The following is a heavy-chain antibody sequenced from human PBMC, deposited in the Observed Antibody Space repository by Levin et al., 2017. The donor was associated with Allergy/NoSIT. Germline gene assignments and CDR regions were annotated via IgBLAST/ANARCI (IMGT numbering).Heavy chain of an antibody. CDR1: GGSISSSSYY. Sequence: PGGSLRLSCTVSGGSISSSSYYWGWIRQPPGKGLEWIGSIYYSGSTYYNPSLKSRVTISVDTSKNQFSLKLSSVTAADTAVYYCARDGQQLVPAFDYWGQGTLVTVSS. V-gene: IGHV4-39*02. D-gene: IGHD6-13*01. CDR2: IYYSGST. CDR3: ARDGQQLVPAFDY. J-gene: IGHJ4*02.